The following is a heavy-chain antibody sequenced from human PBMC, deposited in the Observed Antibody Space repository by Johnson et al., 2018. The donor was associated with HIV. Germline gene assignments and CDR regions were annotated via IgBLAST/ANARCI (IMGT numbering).Heavy chain of an antibody. CDR2: INWNSGSR. CDR3: ARETVTSGAFDI. Sequence: VQLVESGGGLVQPGRSLRLSCAASGFTFDDYAMHWVRQAPGKGPEWVSGINWNSGSRGYADSVKGRFTISRDNAKNSLYLQMKSLRAGDTAVYYCARETVTSGAFDIWGQGTMVTVSS. V-gene: IGHV3-9*01. D-gene: IGHD4-11*01. J-gene: IGHJ3*02. CDR1: GFTFDDYA.